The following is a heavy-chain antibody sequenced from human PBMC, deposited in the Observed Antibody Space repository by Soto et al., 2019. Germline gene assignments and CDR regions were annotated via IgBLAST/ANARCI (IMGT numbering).Heavy chain of an antibody. V-gene: IGHV1-18*04. CDR3: AREEGISDWHAFDY. Sequence: VKVSCKASGYTFTDYGISWVRQAPGQGLEWMGWISTYNGNTIYTQKIQGRVTMTTDTSTSTAYVELRSLRSDDTAVYYCAREEGISDWHAFDYWGQGTLVTVSS. CDR1: GYTFTDYG. J-gene: IGHJ4*02. CDR2: ISTYNGNT. D-gene: IGHD6-19*01.